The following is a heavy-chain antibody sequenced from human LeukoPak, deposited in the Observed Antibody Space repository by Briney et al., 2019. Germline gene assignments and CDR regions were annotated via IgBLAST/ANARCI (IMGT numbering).Heavy chain of an antibody. V-gene: IGHV3-9*01. Sequence: GGSLRLSCAVSGLTFGDYAIHWVRQAPGKGLEWVSGISWDSSSIGYADSVKGRFTIFRDNAKNSLYLQMDSLRTEDTAVYYCVKDVSPSVTTGFESWGQGTLVTVSS. CDR2: ISWDSSSI. D-gene: IGHD4-17*01. CDR1: GLTFGDYA. CDR3: VKDVSPSVTTGFES. J-gene: IGHJ4*02.